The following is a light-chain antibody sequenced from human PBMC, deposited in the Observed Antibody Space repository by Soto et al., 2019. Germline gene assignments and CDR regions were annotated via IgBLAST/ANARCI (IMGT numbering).Light chain of an antibody. Sequence: DIQMTQSPSSLSASVGDTVTITCRASQNINVYLSWYQQKAGKAPKLLIYDASTLRGGVPSRFSGSKSATDFTLTISDLQPEDFATYYCHQSYSTPRTFGQGTKVDIK. CDR1: QNINVY. V-gene: IGKV1-39*01. CDR3: HQSYSTPRT. J-gene: IGKJ1*01. CDR2: DAS.